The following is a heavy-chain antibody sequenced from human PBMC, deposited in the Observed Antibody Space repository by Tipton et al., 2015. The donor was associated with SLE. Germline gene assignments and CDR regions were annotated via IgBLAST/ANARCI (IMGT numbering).Heavy chain of an antibody. J-gene: IGHJ2*01. V-gene: IGHV4-4*02. Sequence: TLSLTCAVYGGSISSRNWWSWIRQPPGKGLEWIGEIDHSGSTNYNPSLESRVTISIDKSRNQFSLKLNSVTAADTAVYYCAKADGVVGGQVPYGYFDLWGRGTLFFVSS. CDR2: IDHSGST. CDR1: GGSISSRNW. D-gene: IGHD2-21*01. CDR3: AKADGVVGGQVPYGYFDL.